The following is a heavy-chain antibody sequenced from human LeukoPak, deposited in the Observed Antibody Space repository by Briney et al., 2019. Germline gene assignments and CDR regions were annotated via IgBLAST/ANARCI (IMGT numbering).Heavy chain of an antibody. CDR3: ARRRYCSSTSCSEGAFDI. Sequence: GESLKISCKGSGYSFTSYWIAWGRQMPGKGLEWMGIIYPGDSDTRYSPSFQGQVTVSANKSINTAYLQWSSLKASDTAMYYCARRRYCSSTSCSEGAFDIWGQGTMVTVSS. D-gene: IGHD2-2*01. CDR1: GYSFTSYW. V-gene: IGHV5-51*01. CDR2: IYPGDSDT. J-gene: IGHJ3*02.